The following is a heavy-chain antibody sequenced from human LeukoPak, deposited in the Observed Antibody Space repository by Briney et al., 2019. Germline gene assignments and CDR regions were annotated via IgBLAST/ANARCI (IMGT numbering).Heavy chain of an antibody. CDR2: IYISGST. Sequence: SETLSLTCTVSGASISSYYWSWIRQPAGKGLEWIGRIYISGSTNYNPSLKSRVTISVDKSKNQLSLKLSSVTAADTAVYYCARGPVDTTYLGFDYWGQGTLVTVSS. J-gene: IGHJ4*02. CDR1: GASISSYY. V-gene: IGHV4-4*07. CDR3: ARGPVDTTYLGFDY. D-gene: IGHD5-18*01.